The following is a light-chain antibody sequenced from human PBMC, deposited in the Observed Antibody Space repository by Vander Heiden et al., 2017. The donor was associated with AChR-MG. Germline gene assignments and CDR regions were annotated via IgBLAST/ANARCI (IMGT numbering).Light chain of an antibody. CDR1: SSDVGSYNL. CDR3: CSYAGSSLAWV. Sequence: QSALTQPASVSGSPGQSITISCTGTSSDVGSYNLVSWYQQHPGKAPKLMIYEGSKRPSGVSNRFSGSKSGNTASLTTSGLQAEDEADYYCCSYAGSSLAWVFGGGTKLTVL. CDR2: EGS. V-gene: IGLV2-23*01. J-gene: IGLJ3*02.